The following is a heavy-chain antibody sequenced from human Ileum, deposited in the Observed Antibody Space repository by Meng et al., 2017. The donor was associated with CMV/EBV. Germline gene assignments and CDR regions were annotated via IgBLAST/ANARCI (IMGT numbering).Heavy chain of an antibody. Sequence: FTFSKAGMSWVRQAPGKGLEWVGRIFSNTDGGTTHYGAPVKGRFTISRDDSENMLYLQMNSLKTEDTAVYYCTTYKAYDVLTAYTPGYWGQGTLVTVSS. CDR1: FTFSKAG. D-gene: IGHD3-9*01. J-gene: IGHJ4*02. CDR2: IFSNTDGGTT. V-gene: IGHV3-15*01. CDR3: TTYKAYDVLTAYTPGY.